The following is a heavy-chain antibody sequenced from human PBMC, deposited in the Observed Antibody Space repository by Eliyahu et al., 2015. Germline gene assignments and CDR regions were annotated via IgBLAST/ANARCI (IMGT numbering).Heavy chain of an antibody. CDR1: GGPIRSNXHY. Sequence: QLQLQESGPGLVKPSETLSLTCTVSGGPIRSNXHYWGWTRQPPGKGLEWIGSLYHTGTTYYKSSLQSRVTISVDTSKNQFSLKVNSVTAADTAVYYCARQPIFDTEDSWGQGTLVTVSS. CDR3: ARQPIFDTEDS. CDR2: LYHTGTT. J-gene: IGHJ4*02. V-gene: IGHV4-39*01. D-gene: IGHD2-21*01.